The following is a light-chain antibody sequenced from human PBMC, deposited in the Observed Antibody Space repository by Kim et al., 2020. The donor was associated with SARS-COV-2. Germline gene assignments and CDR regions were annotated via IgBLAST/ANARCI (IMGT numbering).Light chain of an antibody. V-gene: IGLV2-14*03. CDR1: SSDIDGFNY. CDR3: SSYRFNTFNVV. CDR2: DVT. J-gene: IGLJ2*01. Sequence: QSALTQPASVSGSPGQSITISCTGSSSDIDGFNYVSWYQHHPGETPKLLIYDVTKRPSGVSNRFSGSKSGNTASLSISGLQAEDEADYYCSSYRFNTFNVVFGGGTQLTVL.